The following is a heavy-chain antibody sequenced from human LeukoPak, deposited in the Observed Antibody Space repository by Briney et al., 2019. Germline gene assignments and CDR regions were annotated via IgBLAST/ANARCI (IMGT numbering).Heavy chain of an antibody. D-gene: IGHD2-2*01. J-gene: IGHJ5*02. Sequence: PGGSLRLSCAASGFTFSSHAMSWVRQAPGKGLEWVSAISGSGGSTYYADSVKGRFTISRDNSKNTLYLQMNSPRAEDTAVYYCAKVSRDIVVVPAAITPQNWFDPWGQGTLVTVSS. CDR2: ISGSGGST. V-gene: IGHV3-23*01. CDR3: AKVSRDIVVVPAAITPQNWFDP. CDR1: GFTFSSHA.